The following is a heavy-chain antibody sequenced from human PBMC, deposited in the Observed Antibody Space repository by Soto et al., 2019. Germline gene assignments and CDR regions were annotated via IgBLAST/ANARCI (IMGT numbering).Heavy chain of an antibody. CDR3: ARRIVVTTRYTHGTDV. CDR2: IYYSGST. Sequence: QVQLQESGPGLVKPAETLSLTCSVSGDSDTSGRYFWSWIRQSPAKGLEWIGNIYYSGSTNYNTSLKSRVTFSLDTSKNVFSLNLRSVTAADTAVYFCARRIVVTTRYTHGTDVWGQGTTVTVSS. J-gene: IGHJ6*02. CDR1: GDSDTSGRYF. V-gene: IGHV4-61*01. D-gene: IGHD4-4*01.